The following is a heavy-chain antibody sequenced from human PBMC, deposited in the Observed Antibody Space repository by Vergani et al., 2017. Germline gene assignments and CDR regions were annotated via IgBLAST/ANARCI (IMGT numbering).Heavy chain of an antibody. D-gene: IGHD6-13*01. CDR2: ISAYNGNT. V-gene: IGHV1-18*04. Sequence: QVQLVQSGAEVTRPGASVKVSCKASGYTFTTYGISWVRQPPGEGLEWMGWISAYNGNTNYAQKLQGRVTRTTDTSTSPAYMGLRSLKSDATAVDYCAGDRGQQLNFYYGMDVGGEGSTVTVSS. CDR3: AGDRGQQLNFYYGMDV. CDR1: GYTFTTYG. J-gene: IGHJ6*04.